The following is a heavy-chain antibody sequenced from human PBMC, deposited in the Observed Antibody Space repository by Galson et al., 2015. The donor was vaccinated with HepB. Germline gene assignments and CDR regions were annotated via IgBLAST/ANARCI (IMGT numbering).Heavy chain of an antibody. CDR3: ARGGIPITMRGCFQD. J-gene: IGHJ1*01. V-gene: IGHV3-48*02. Sequence: SLRLSCAVSDFTVSNNYMSWVRQAPGKGLEWVSYISSSSGTIHYADSVKGRFTISRDNAKNSLYLQMNSLRDEDTAVYYCARGGIPITMRGCFQDWGQGTLVTVSS. CDR2: ISSSSGTI. D-gene: IGHD3-22*01. CDR1: DFTVSNNY.